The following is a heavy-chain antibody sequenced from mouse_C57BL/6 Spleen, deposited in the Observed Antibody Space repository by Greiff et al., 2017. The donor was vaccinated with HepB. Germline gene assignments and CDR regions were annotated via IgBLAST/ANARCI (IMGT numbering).Heavy chain of an antibody. CDR3: ARDRLYGNYGWDY. Sequence: QVQLQQSGAELVKPGASVKMSCKASGYTFTSYWITWVKQRPGQGLEWIGDIYPGSGSTNYNEKFKSKATLTVDTSSSTAYMQLSSLTSEDSAVYYCARDRLYGNYGWDYWGQGTTLTVSS. CDR2: IYPGSGST. V-gene: IGHV1-55*01. D-gene: IGHD2-1*01. J-gene: IGHJ2*01. CDR1: GYTFTSYW.